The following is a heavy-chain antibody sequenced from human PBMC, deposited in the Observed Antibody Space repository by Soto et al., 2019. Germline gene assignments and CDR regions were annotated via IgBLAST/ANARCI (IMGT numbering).Heavy chain of an antibody. CDR3: AGGGNGDCYVNWFDP. J-gene: IGHJ5*02. CDR1: GGTFSSYA. Sequence: QVQLVQSGAEVKKPGSSVKVSCKASGGTFSSYAISWVRQAPGQGLEWMGGIIPIFGTANYAQKFQGRVTIAADESTSTAYMELSRMRSEDAVVYCCAGGGNGDCYVNWFDPWGQGTLVTVSS. D-gene: IGHD2-21*02. CDR2: IIPIFGTA. V-gene: IGHV1-69*12.